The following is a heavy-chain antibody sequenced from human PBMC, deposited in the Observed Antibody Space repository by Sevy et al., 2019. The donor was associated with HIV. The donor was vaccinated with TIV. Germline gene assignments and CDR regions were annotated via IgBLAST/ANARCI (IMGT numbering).Heavy chain of an antibody. V-gene: IGHV4-61*01. CDR1: GGSVSSSSYY. CDR2: IYYTGST. Sequence: KQSQTLSLTCTVSGGSVSSSSYYWSWIRQPPGKGLEWIGYIYYTGSTDYNPSLKSRVTMSVDTSKNQFSLKLNSLTAAETAVYFCARLPPTLVRGVMRYGLDVWGPGTTVTVSS. J-gene: IGHJ6*02. CDR3: ARLPPTLVRGVMRYGLDV. D-gene: IGHD3-10*01.